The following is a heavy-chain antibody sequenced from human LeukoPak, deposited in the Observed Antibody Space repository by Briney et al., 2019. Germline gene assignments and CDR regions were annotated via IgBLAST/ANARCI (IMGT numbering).Heavy chain of an antibody. CDR1: GFTFSSYG. V-gene: IGHV3-23*01. Sequence: PGGSLRLSCAASGFTFSSYGMHWVRQAPGKGLEWVSAISGSGGSTYYADSVKGRFTISRDNSKNTLYLQMNSLRAEDTAVYYCAKDQSRAAAGILDYWGQGTLVTVSS. CDR3: AKDQSRAAAGILDY. J-gene: IGHJ4*02. D-gene: IGHD6-13*01. CDR2: ISGSGGST.